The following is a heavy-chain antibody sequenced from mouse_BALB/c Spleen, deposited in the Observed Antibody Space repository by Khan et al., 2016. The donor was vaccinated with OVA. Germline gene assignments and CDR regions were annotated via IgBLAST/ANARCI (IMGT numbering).Heavy chain of an antibody. D-gene: IGHD1-1*01. J-gene: IGHJ3*01. CDR3: ARLAYYYDSEGFAY. Sequence: EVELVESGGDLVKPGGSLKLSCAASGFTFSTYGMSWVRQIPDKRLEWVATISSGGSYTYYPDSEKGRFTIPRDNAKNTLYLQMSSLKSENTGIYYCARLAYYYDSEGFAYWGQGTLVTVSA. CDR2: ISSGGSYT. V-gene: IGHV5-6*01. CDR1: GFTFSTYG.